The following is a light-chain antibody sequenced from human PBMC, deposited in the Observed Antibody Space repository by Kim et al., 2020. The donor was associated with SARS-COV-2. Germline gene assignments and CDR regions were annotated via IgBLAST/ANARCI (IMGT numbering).Light chain of an antibody. J-gene: IGLJ2*01. CDR3: SSYAGSNSLV. CDR1: SSDVGGYNY. V-gene: IGLV2-8*01. CDR2: EVS. Sequence: GQSVTISCTGTSSDVGGYNYVSWYQQHPGKAPKLMIYEVSKRPAGVPDRFSGSKSGNTASLTVSGLQAEDEAEYHCSSYAGSNSLVFGGGTKLTVL.